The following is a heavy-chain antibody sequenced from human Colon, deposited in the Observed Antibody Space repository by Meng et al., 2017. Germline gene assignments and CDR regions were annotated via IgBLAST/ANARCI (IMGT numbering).Heavy chain of an antibody. CDR2: INPGGSDM. V-gene: IGHV3-7*01. Sequence: GGSLRLSCAASGFTFSNYWMNWVRRAPGKGLEWVANINPGGSDMRYVDPVKGRFTVSRDNAKNSLYLQMNSLRVEDTAVYYCARDHYGFNSLDYWGQGTLVTVSS. CDR1: GFTFSNYW. J-gene: IGHJ4*02. D-gene: IGHD4-23*01. CDR3: ARDHYGFNSLDY.